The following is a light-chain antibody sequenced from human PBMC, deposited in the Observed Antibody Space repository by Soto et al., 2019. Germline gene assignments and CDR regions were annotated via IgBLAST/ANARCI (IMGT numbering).Light chain of an antibody. CDR2: KDS. J-gene: IGLJ2*01. CDR3: YSAADNIVV. CDR1: VLAKKY. Sequence: SYELTQPSSVSVSPGQTARITCSGDVLAKKYARWFQQKPGQAPVLVIYKDSERPSGIPERFSGSSSGTTVTLTISGAQVEDEADYSCYSAADNIVVFGGGTKLTVL. V-gene: IGLV3-27*01.